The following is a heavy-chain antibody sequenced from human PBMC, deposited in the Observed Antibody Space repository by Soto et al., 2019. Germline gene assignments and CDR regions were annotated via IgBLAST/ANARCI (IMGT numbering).Heavy chain of an antibody. CDR3: ASQGLPGFDP. CDR2: IYYSGST. J-gene: IGHJ5*02. Sequence: SETLALTCTVYGGCISSYYWRWIRQPPGKGLEWIGYIYYSGSTNYNPSLKSRVTISVDTSKNQFSLKLSSVTAADTAVYYCASQGLPGFDPWGQGTLVTVSS. V-gene: IGHV4-59*08. CDR1: GGCISSYY.